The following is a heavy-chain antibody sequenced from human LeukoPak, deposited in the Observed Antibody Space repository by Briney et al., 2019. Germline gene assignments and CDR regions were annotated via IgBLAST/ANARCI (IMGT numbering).Heavy chain of an antibody. CDR2: IYHSGST. CDR3: ARYDVWGTYRAFDY. CDR1: GDSISSSSYY. D-gene: IGHD3-16*02. J-gene: IGHJ4*02. V-gene: IGHV4-39*07. Sequence: SETLSLTCTVSGDSISSSSYYWGWIRQPPGKGLEWIGFIYHSGSTYYNPSLKSRVTISVDTSKNQFSLKLSSVTAADTAVYYCARYDVWGTYRAFDYWGQGTLVTVSS.